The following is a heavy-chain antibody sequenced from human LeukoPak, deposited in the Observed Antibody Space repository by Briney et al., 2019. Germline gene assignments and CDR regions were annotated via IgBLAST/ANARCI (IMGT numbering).Heavy chain of an antibody. D-gene: IGHD6-19*01. V-gene: IGHV5-51*01. CDR1: GYSFTSYW. J-gene: IGHJ5*02. Sequence: GESLKISCKGSGYSFTSYWIGWVRQMPGKGVEGIGVIYPGDSDTRYSPSFQGQVTISADKSISTAYLQWSSLKASDTAMYYCARQGPIAVAGTGWFDPWGQGTLVTVSS. CDR2: IYPGDSDT. CDR3: ARQGPIAVAGTGWFDP.